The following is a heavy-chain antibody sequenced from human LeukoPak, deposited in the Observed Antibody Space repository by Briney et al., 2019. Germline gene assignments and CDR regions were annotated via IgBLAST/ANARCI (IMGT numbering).Heavy chain of an antibody. J-gene: IGHJ5*02. CDR2: IYSGGST. D-gene: IGHD3-16*01. Sequence: GGSLRLFCAASGFTVSSNYMSWVRQAPGKGLEWVSVIYSGGSTYYADSVKGRFTISRDNSKNTLYLQMNSLRAEDTAVYYCARDQHDYVWGSYPSWGQRTLVTVSS. V-gene: IGHV3-66*01. CDR3: ARDQHDYVWGSYPS. CDR1: GFTVSSNY.